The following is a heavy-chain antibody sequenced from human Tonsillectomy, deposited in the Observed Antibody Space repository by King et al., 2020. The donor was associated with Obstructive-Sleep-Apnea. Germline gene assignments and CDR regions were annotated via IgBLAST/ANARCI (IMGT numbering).Heavy chain of an antibody. Sequence: LQLQESGPGLVKPSETLSLTCTVSGGSISSSSYYLGWIRQPPGKGLEWIGSIYYSGSTYYNPSLKSRVTISVYTSKNQFSLKLSSVTAADTAVYYCARQAYGSGSYCDYWGQGTLVTVSS. CDR1: GGSISSSSYY. CDR2: IYYSGST. V-gene: IGHV4-39*07. D-gene: IGHD3-10*01. J-gene: IGHJ4*02. CDR3: ARQAYGSGSYCDY.